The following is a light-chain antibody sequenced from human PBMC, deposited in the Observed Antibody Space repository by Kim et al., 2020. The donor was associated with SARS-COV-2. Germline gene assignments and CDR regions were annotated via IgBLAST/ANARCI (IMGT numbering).Light chain of an antibody. J-gene: IGKJ4*01. Sequence: DIQLTQSPSTLSASVGDRVTITCRASQNINNWLAWYQQKPGTAPKLLIHGASTLESGVPYGFSGSGSGTEFTLTISSLQPDDFATYYCQQYHTYTLTFGGGTKVDIK. CDR1: QNINNW. V-gene: IGKV1-5*01. CDR2: GAS. CDR3: QQYHTYTLT.